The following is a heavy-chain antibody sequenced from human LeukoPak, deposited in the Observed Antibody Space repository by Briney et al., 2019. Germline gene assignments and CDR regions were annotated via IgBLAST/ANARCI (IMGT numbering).Heavy chain of an antibody. CDR2: ISSSSSYI. D-gene: IGHD6-13*01. V-gene: IGHV3-21*01. CDR1: GFTFSSYS. CDR3: ASGVAAAGYYFDY. J-gene: IGHJ4*02. Sequence: PGGSLRLSCAASGFTFSSYSMNWVRQAPGKGLEWVSSISSSSSYIYYADSVKSRFTISRDNAKNSLYLQMNSLRAEDTAVYYCASGVAAAGYYFDYWGQGTLVTVSS.